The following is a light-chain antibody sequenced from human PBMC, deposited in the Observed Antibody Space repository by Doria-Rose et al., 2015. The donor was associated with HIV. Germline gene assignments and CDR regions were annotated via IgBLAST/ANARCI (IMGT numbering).Light chain of an antibody. J-gene: IGKJ1*01. CDR3: HQYGTSWT. V-gene: IGKV3-20*01. Sequence: TQSPGTLSLSPGERATLSCRASQSFSSTYLAWYQQKPGQAPSLLTYDGSTRATGIPDRFSASGSGTDFTLPINRLEPEDVALYYCHQYGTSWTFGQGTKVEI. CDR1: QSFSSTY. CDR2: DGS.